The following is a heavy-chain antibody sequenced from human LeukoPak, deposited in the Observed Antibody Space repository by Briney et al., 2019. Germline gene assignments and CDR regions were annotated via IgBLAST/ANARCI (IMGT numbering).Heavy chain of an antibody. Sequence: PGGSLRLSCAASGFTFSTYWMSWVRQAPGKGLEWVATIRQDGIETHYVDSVRDRFLISRDNSKSSLYLQMSSLREEDTAIYYCARGCGRAHCPYFLDYWGQGTLVPVSA. CDR3: ARGCGRAHCPYFLDY. J-gene: IGHJ4*02. D-gene: IGHD2-21*02. CDR2: IRQDGIET. CDR1: GFTFSTYW. V-gene: IGHV3-7*01.